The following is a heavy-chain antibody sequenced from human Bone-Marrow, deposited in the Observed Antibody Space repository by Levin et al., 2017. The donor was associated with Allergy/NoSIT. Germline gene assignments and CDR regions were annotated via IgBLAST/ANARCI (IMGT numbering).Heavy chain of an antibody. CDR1: GGTFSSYA. Sequence: KISCKASGGTFSSYAISWVRQAPGQGLEWMGGIIPIFGTGNYALKFQGRVTITADESTSTAYMELSSLRSEDTAVYYCARGGEYSYGMLFDYWGQGTLVTVSS. CDR2: IIPIFGTG. J-gene: IGHJ4*02. D-gene: IGHD5-18*01. V-gene: IGHV1-69*01. CDR3: ARGGEYSYGMLFDY.